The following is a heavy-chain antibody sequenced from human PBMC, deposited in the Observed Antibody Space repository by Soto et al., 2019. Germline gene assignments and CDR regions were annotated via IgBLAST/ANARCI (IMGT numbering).Heavy chain of an antibody. D-gene: IGHD3-3*01. CDR2: ISAYNGNT. CDR1: GYTFTSYG. V-gene: IGHV1-18*01. J-gene: IGHJ6*02. CDR3: ARGPVITIFGVVIHGMDV. Sequence: QVQLVQSGAEVKKPGASVKVSCKASGYTFTSYGISWVRQAPEQGLEWMGWISAYNGNTNYAQKLQGRVTMTTDTSTSTAYMELRSLRSDDTAVYYCARGPVITIFGVVIHGMDVWGQGTTVTVSS.